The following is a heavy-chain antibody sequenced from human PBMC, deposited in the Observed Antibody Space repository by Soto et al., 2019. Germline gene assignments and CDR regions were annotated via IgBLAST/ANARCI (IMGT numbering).Heavy chain of an antibody. V-gene: IGHV3-23*01. CDR3: AKDRNSGWYYFDY. Sequence: EVQLLESGGGLVQPGGSLRLSCAASGFTFSTYAMSWVRQAPGKGREWVSSISGSGGSTEYADSVKGRFPISRDNSHNALYLQMNLLSAEDTAVYYCAKDRNSGWYYFDYWGQGTLVTVSS. CDR1: GFTFSTYA. D-gene: IGHD6-19*01. CDR2: ISGSGGST. J-gene: IGHJ4*02.